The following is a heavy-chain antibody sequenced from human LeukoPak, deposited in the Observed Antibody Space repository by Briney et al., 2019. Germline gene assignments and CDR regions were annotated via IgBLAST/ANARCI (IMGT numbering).Heavy chain of an antibody. CDR3: ARGSGFYGSGRVPFDY. D-gene: IGHD3-10*01. V-gene: IGHV4-30-2*01. Sequence: SQNLSLTCAVSGGSISSGGYSWSLIRQPPGKGLEWIGYIYHSGSTYYNPSLKSRVTISVDRSKNQFSLKLSSVTAADTAVYYCARGSGFYGSGRVPFDYWGQGTLVTVSS. J-gene: IGHJ4*02. CDR1: GGSISSGGYS. CDR2: IYHSGST.